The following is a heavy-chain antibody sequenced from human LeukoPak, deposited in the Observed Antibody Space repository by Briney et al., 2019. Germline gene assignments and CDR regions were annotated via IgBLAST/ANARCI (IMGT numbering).Heavy chain of an antibody. J-gene: IGHJ4*02. CDR3: ARASPRYCSGGTCYSTSLPFDY. Sequence: SETLSLTCTVSGGSISTHYWSWMRQPPGKGLEWIGYIYYSGSTNYSPSLKSRVTISVDTSKNQFSLRLGSVTAADTAVYYCARASPRYCSGGTCYSTSLPFDYWGQGTLVTVSS. D-gene: IGHD2-15*01. V-gene: IGHV4-59*11. CDR2: IYYSGST. CDR1: GGSISTHY.